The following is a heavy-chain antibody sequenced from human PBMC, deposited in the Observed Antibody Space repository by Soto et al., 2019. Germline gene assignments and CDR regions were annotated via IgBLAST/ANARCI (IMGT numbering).Heavy chain of an antibody. Sequence: QLQLQESGPGLVKPSETLSLSCTVSGGSISSSSYYWGWIRQPPGKGLEWIGSIHYSGSTYYNPSRKSRVTISVDTSKNQCSLKLSSVTAADTAVYYCARLERRRSGYLDYWGQGTLVTVSS. CDR1: GGSISSSSYY. CDR2: IHYSGST. V-gene: IGHV4-39*01. D-gene: IGHD3-3*01. J-gene: IGHJ4*02. CDR3: ARLERRRSGYLDY.